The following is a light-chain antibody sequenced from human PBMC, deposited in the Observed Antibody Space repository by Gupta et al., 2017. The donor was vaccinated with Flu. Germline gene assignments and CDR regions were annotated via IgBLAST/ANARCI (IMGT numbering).Light chain of an antibody. J-gene: IGLJ3*02. CDR1: SSDVGHYNF. V-gene: IGLV2-11*01. CDR2: DVT. CDR3: CSYAGTVTWV. Sequence: QSALTQPRSVSGSPVQSVTISCTGTSSDVGHYNFVSWYQRHPHRAPKLIISDVTNRPSGVSVRFSGSKSGTTASLTISELQPSAEVKYFCCSYAGTVTWVFGGGT.